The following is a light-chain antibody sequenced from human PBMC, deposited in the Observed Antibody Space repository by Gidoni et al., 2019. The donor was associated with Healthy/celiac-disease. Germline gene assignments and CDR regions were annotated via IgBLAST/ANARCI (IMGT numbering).Light chain of an antibody. CDR1: KLGDKY. V-gene: IGLV3-1*01. Sequence: SYELTQPPSVSVSPGQTASITCSGDKLGDKYACWYQQKPGQSPVLVIYQDSKRPSGIPERFSGSNSGNTATLTISGTQAMVEADYYCQAWDSVVAVGGGTKLTVL. CDR2: QDS. CDR3: QAWDSVVA. J-gene: IGLJ2*01.